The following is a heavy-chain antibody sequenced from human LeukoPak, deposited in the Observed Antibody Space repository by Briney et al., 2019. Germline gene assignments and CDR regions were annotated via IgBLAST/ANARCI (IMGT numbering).Heavy chain of an antibody. D-gene: IGHD2-2*01. CDR2: SWYDGSSK. V-gene: IGHV3-33*01. Sequence: GGSLRLSCAASGFTFSSYGMHWVRQAPGKGLEWVAVSWYDGSSKYYADSVKGRFTISRDNSKDTLYMQVNSLRVEDTAVYYCARDRGASWTPSGVDAWGQGTTVTVSS. CDR3: ARDRGASWTPSGVDA. J-gene: IGHJ6*02. CDR1: GFTFSSYG.